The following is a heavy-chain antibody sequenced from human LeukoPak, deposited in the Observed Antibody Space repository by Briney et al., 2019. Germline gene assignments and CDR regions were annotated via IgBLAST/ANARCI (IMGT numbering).Heavy chain of an antibody. CDR3: ARAVRYCSSTSCYPMHPYYGMDV. Sequence: GGSLRLSCAASGFTLSVHWMSWVRQAPGKGLEWVANIKQDGSEKYYVDSVKGRFTISRDNAKNSLYLQMNSLRAEDTAVYYCARAVRYCSSTSCYPMHPYYGMDVWGQGTTVTVSS. J-gene: IGHJ6*02. CDR2: IKQDGSEK. CDR1: GFTLSVHW. V-gene: IGHV3-7*01. D-gene: IGHD2-2*01.